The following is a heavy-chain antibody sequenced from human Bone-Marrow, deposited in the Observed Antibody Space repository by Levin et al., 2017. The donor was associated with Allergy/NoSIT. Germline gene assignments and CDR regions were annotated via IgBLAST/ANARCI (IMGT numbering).Heavy chain of an antibody. CDR1: GFSLSTSGMC. J-gene: IGHJ4*02. Sequence: ESGPTLVQPTQTLTLTCTFSGFSLSTSGMCVSWIRQPPGKALEWLALIDWDDDKYYSTSLKTRLNISKDTSKNQVVLTMTNMDPVDTATYYCARGRGTTVTRAFDYWGQGTLVTVSS. V-gene: IGHV2-70*01. D-gene: IGHD4-17*01. CDR2: IDWDDDK. CDR3: ARGRGTTVTRAFDY.